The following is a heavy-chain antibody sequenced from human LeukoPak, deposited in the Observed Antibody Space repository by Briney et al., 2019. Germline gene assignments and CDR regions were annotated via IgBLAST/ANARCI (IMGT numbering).Heavy chain of an antibody. Sequence: SETLPLTCSVSGGSVSSGDYYWNWIRQPPGKGLEWVGYIYYSGSTNYNPSLKSRLSISVDRSKNQFSLKLKSVTAADTAVYYCARDNSALDYWGQGTLVTVSS. CDR1: GGSVSSGDYY. CDR3: ARDNSALDY. V-gene: IGHV4-61*08. CDR2: IYYSGST. J-gene: IGHJ4*02. D-gene: IGHD2-21*01.